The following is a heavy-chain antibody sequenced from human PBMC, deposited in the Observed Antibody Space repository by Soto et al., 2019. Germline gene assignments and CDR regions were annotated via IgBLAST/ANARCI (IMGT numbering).Heavy chain of an antibody. CDR3: ARAGIAVAGLDYYYYYGMDV. CDR2: INPNSGGT. Sequence: GASVKVSCKASGYTFTGYYMHWVRQAPGQGLEWMGWINPNSGGTNYAQKFQGWVTMTRDTSISTAYMELSRLRSDDTAVYYCARAGIAVAGLDYYYYYGMDVWGQGTTVTVSS. CDR1: GYTFTGYY. D-gene: IGHD6-19*01. V-gene: IGHV1-2*04. J-gene: IGHJ6*02.